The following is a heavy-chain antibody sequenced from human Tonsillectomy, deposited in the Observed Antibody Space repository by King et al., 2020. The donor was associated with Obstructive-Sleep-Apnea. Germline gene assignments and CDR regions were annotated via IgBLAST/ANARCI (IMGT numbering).Heavy chain of an antibody. J-gene: IGHJ4*01. CDR2: ISWDGGST. Sequence: DVQLVESGGVVVQPGGSLRLSCAAYGFTFDDYAMHWVRQAPGKGLEWVSLISWDGGSTYYADSVKGRFTISRDNTKNSLYLQMNSLRAEDTALYYCAKADCSGTSCYASFDNWGDGPLVTVSS. D-gene: IGHD2-2*01. CDR3: AKADCSGTSCYASFDN. V-gene: IGHV3-43D*03. CDR1: GFTFDDYA.